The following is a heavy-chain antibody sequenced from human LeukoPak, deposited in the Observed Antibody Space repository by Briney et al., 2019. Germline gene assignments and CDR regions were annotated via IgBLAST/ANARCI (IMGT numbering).Heavy chain of an antibody. D-gene: IGHD7-27*01. CDR1: GDSINSYY. CDR3: ARTGDRTGYYYYYMDV. V-gene: IGHV4-59*01. CDR2: IYYSGII. Sequence: SETLSLTCTASGDSINSYYWSWIRQPPGKGLEWIVNIYYSGIIKYNPSLKSRLTISLDTFKNQLSLKLSSVTAADTAVYYCARTGDRTGYYYYYMDVWGKGTTVTVSS. J-gene: IGHJ6*03.